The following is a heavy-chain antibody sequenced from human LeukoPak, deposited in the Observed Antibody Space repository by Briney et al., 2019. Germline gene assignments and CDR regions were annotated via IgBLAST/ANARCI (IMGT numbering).Heavy chain of an antibody. CDR1: GGTFSSYA. CDR2: LSPNSGNT. CDR3: ARGWTLVGFDP. D-gene: IGHD4-23*01. J-gene: IGHJ5*02. Sequence: ASVKVSCKASGGTFSSYAISWVRQAPGQGLEWMGWLSPNSGNTGYSQKFQGRVTITRNTSISTAYMELSSLRSEDTAVYYCARGWTLVGFDPWGQGTLVTVSS. V-gene: IGHV1-8*03.